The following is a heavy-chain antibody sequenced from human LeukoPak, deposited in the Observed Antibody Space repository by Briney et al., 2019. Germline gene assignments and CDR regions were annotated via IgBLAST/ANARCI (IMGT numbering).Heavy chain of an antibody. D-gene: IGHD2-8*01. J-gene: IGHJ5*02. CDR1: GGSISSYY. CDR3: ARYRGNANGGFDP. CDR2: IYNSGGT. Sequence: SETLPLTCTVSGGSISSYYWSWIRQPPGKGLEWIGHIYNSGGTNYNPSLKSQVTTYVDPSKNQVSLKLTSVTAAHTAVYYCARYRGNANGGFDPWGQGTLVTVSS. V-gene: IGHV4-59*01.